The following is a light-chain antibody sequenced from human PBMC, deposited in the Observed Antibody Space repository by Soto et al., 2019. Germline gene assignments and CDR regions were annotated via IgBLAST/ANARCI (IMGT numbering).Light chain of an antibody. Sequence: QSVLTQAPSASGTPGQRVTISCSGTNSNIGRNTLNWYQQLPGMAPKLLIHSDNQRPSGVPDRFSGSKSGTSASLAISGLQSGDEADYYCATWDDTLNGRVFGGGTKLTVL. V-gene: IGLV1-44*01. CDR3: ATWDDTLNGRV. CDR2: SDN. J-gene: IGLJ3*02. CDR1: NSNIGRNT.